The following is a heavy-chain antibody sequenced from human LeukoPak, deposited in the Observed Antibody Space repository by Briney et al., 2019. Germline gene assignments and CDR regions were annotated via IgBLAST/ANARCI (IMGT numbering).Heavy chain of an antibody. D-gene: IGHD1-26*01. V-gene: IGHV4-59*08. J-gene: IGHJ4*02. CDR2: IYYSGST. CDR1: GGSISGYY. Sequence: SETLSLTCTVPGGSISGYYWSWIRQPPGKGLEWIAYIYYSGSTNYNPSLKSRVTISGDTSKNQISLKLGSVTAADTAVYYCARGGTYYNYWGQGTLVTVSS. CDR3: ARGGTYYNY.